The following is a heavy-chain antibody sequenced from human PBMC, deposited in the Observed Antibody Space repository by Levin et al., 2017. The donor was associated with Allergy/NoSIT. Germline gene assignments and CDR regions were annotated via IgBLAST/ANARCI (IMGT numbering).Heavy chain of an antibody. V-gene: IGHV3-21*01. J-gene: IGHJ4*02. CDR3: ARDNGSPHIPKLYYFDY. Sequence: GESLKISCAASGFTFSSYSMNWVRQAPGKGLEWVSSISSSSSYIYYADSVKGRFTISRDNAKNSLYLQMNSLRAEDTAVYYCARDNGSPHIPKLYYFDYWGQGTLVTVSS. CDR1: GFTFSSYS. CDR2: ISSSSSYI. D-gene: IGHD2-8*01.